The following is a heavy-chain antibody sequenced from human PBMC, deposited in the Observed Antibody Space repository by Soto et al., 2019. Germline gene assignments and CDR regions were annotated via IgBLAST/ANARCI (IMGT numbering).Heavy chain of an antibody. CDR3: ASIVATISVFDY. CDR1: GGSISSGGYS. Sequence: ASETLSLTCAVSGGSISSGGYSWSWIRQPPGKGLEWIGYIYHSGSTYYNPSLKSRVTISVDRSKNQFSLKLSSVTAADTAVYYCASIVATISVFDYWGQGTLVTVSS. D-gene: IGHD5-12*01. CDR2: IYHSGST. V-gene: IGHV4-30-2*01. J-gene: IGHJ4*02.